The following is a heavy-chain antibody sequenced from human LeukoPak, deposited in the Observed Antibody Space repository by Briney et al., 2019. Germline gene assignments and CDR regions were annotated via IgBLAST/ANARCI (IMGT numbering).Heavy chain of an antibody. CDR3: ARGGSYSGLEPDY. V-gene: IGHV1-3*01. J-gene: IGHJ4*02. Sequence: ASVKVSCKASGYTFTSHALHWVRQAPGEGLEWMAWINGATGNTEYSQKFQGRVTITADESTSTAYMELSSLRSEDTAVYYCARGGSYSGLEPDYWGQGTLVTVSS. D-gene: IGHD1-26*01. CDR1: GYTFTSHA. CDR2: INGATGNT.